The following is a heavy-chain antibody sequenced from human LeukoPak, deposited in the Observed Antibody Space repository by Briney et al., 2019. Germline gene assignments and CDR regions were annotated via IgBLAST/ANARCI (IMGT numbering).Heavy chain of an antibody. Sequence: GGSLRLSCAASGFTFSNYWMSWVRQAPGKELEWVANIKQDGSEKYYVDSVRGRFTISRDNAKNSLSLQMNSLRAEDTAVYYCASNYGGWGQGTLVTVSS. CDR2: IKQDGSEK. J-gene: IGHJ4*02. D-gene: IGHD4-11*01. CDR3: ASNYGG. V-gene: IGHV3-7*03. CDR1: GFTFSNYW.